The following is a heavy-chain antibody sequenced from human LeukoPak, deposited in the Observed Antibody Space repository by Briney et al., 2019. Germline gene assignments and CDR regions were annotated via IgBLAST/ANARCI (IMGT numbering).Heavy chain of an antibody. V-gene: IGHV3-23*01. J-gene: IGHJ3*02. Sequence: PGGSLRLSCAASGFTFSSYAMSWVRQAPGKGLEWVSAISGSGGSTYYADSVKGRFTISRDNSKNTLYLQMNSLRAEDTAVYYRAKERTYSYGPDDAFDIWGQGTMVTVSS. CDR2: ISGSGGST. CDR1: GFTFSSYA. D-gene: IGHD5-18*01. CDR3: AKERTYSYGPDDAFDI.